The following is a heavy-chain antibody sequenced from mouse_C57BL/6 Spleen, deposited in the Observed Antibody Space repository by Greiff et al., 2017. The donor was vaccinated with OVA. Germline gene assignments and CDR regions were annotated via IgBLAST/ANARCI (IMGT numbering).Heavy chain of an antibody. CDR3: ARERAQGYAMDY. V-gene: IGHV5-4*01. Sequence: EVKVEESGGGLVKPGGSLKLSCAASGFTFSSYAMSWVRQTPEKRLEWVATISDGGSYTYYPDNVKGRFTISRDNAKNNLYLQMSHLKSEDTAMYYCARERAQGYAMDYWGQGTSVTVSS. CDR1: GFTFSSYA. J-gene: IGHJ4*01. CDR2: ISDGGSYT. D-gene: IGHD3-2*02.